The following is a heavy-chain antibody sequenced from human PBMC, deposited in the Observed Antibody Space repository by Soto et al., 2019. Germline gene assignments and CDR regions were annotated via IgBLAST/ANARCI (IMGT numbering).Heavy chain of an antibody. D-gene: IGHD1-26*01. CDR3: ARDHGRSSVLTGPYARDV. Sequence: FPFSCLRNLRVRVVVGDGLEVVAVIWFDGTKKYYGDSVKGRFTISRDNSKNTLYLQMNSMRAEDTAVYHGARDHGRSSVLTGPYARDVWGKGTTVTVAP. CDR1: FPFSCLR. J-gene: IGHJ6*04. V-gene: IGHV3-33*01. CDR2: IWFDGTKK.